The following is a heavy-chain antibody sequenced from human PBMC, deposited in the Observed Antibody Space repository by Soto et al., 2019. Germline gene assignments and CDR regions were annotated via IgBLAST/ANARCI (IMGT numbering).Heavy chain of an antibody. CDR1: GGSISSSSYY. CDR3: ARHHPFGVAGGWFDP. D-gene: IGHD3-3*01. V-gene: IGHV4-39*01. Sequence: PSETLSLTCTVSGGSISSSSYYWGWIRQPPGKGLEWIGSIYYNGSTYYNPSLKSRVTISVDTSKNQFSLKLSSVTAADTAVYYCARHHPFGVAGGWFDPWGQGTLVTVSS. J-gene: IGHJ5*02. CDR2: IYYNGST.